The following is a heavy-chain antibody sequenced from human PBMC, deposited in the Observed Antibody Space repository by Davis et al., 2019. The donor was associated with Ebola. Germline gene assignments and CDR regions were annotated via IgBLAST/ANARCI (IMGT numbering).Heavy chain of an antibody. CDR3: ARSWEGFT. CDR1: GFTFSNYA. Sequence: PGGSLRLSCAVSGFTFSNYALHWVRQAPGKGLEWVAAISYDGNYIYYADSVRGRFTISREDSENTLYLQMNSLRAEDTALYYCARSWEGFTWGQGTLVTVSS. J-gene: IGHJ5*02. V-gene: IGHV3-30-3*01. D-gene: IGHD1-26*01. CDR2: ISYDGNYI.